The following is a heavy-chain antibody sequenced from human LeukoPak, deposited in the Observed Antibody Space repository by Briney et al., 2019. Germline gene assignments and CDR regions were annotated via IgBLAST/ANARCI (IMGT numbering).Heavy chain of an antibody. CDR2: INHSGST. D-gene: IGHD4-23*01. J-gene: IGHJ6*03. Sequence: TSETLSLTCAVYGGSFSGYYWSWIRQPPGKGLEWIGEINHSGSTNYNPSLKSRVTMSVDTSKNQFSLKLSSVTAADTAMYYCAREVADYGGYYYYHYMDVWGKGTTVTISS. CDR3: AREVADYGGYYYYHYMDV. V-gene: IGHV4-34*01. CDR1: GGSFSGYY.